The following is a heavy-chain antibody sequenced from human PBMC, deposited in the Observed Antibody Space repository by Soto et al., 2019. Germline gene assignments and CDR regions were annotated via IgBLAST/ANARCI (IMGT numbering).Heavy chain of an antibody. CDR2: IGAASDT. CDR1: GFTFSNYD. V-gene: IGHV3-13*01. CDR3: ARGVLGPGDYYYGMDV. D-gene: IGHD7-27*01. Sequence: LRLSCAASGFTFSNYDMRWVRQAPGEGLEWVSGIGAASDTYYPVSVQGRFTVSRDNAKKSLYLQMNSLRAGDTAVYYCARGVLGPGDYYYGMDVWGQGTTVTVSS. J-gene: IGHJ6*02.